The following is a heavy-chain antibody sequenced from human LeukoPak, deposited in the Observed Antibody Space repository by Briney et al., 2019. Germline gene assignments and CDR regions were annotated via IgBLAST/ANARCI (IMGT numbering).Heavy chain of an antibody. J-gene: IGHJ5*01. CDR3: ARGRWIQLWFDS. D-gene: IGHD5-18*01. V-gene: IGHV3-64*01. CDR1: GFTFSSYA. CDR2: ISSNGGST. Sequence: GGSLRLSCAASGFTFSSYAMHWVRQAPGKGLEYVSAISSNGGSTYYANSVKGRFTISRDNSKNTLYLQMGSLRAEDMAVYYCARGRWIQLWFDSWGQGTLVTVSS.